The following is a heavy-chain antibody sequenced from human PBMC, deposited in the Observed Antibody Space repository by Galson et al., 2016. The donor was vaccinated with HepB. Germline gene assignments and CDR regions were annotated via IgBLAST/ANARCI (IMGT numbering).Heavy chain of an antibody. D-gene: IGHD4-23*01. V-gene: IGHV4-31*03. Sequence: TLSLTCNVSGGSISSGGFYWSWIRQHPGKGLEWIGYVYYNGNAFHNPSLKSRITLSVDTSKNQFSLRLTSVTAADTAVYYCARDNSRFRDYNGRPLRGLDVWGQGTTVTVS. CDR3: ARDNSRFRDYNGRPLRGLDV. CDR1: GGSISSGGFY. J-gene: IGHJ6*02. CDR2: VYYNGNA.